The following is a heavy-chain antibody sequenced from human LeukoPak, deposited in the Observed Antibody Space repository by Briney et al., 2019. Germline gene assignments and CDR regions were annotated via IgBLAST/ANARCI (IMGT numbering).Heavy chain of an antibody. Sequence: ASVKVSCKASGYTFTSYGISWVRQAPGQGLEWMGWISAYNGNTDYAQKLQGRVTMTTDTSTSTAYMELRSLRAEDTALYYCAKETYDSSGWVAFDIWGQGTMVTVSS. D-gene: IGHD3-22*01. CDR3: AKETYDSSGWVAFDI. J-gene: IGHJ3*02. V-gene: IGHV1-18*01. CDR1: GYTFTSYG. CDR2: ISAYNGNT.